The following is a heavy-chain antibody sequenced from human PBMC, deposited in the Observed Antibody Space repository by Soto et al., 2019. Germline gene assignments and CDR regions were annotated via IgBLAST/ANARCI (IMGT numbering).Heavy chain of an antibody. V-gene: IGHV4-59*01. Sequence: AETLSLTCTVSGGSIIGFYWSWMRQPPGKGLEWIGYIFYAGTTLYTPSLKSRVTISVDTCNNQFSLKLSPVNHGDTAVYYCARHAVIAKLQKGMGLWGQGTMVT. CDR1: GGSIIGFY. D-gene: IGHD6-13*01. CDR2: IFYAGTT. CDR3: ARHAVIAKLQKGMGL. J-gene: IGHJ3*01.